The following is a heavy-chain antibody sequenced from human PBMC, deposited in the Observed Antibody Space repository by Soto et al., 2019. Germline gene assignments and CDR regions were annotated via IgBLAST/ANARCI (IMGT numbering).Heavy chain of an antibody. J-gene: IGHJ5*02. CDR1: EFTVSGYT. Sequence: EVQLLASGGGLVHTGGSLRLSCAASEFTVSGYTMSWVRQAPGKGLEWVAGIRNGAGAKAYADSVKGRFILSRDNSKITLYLHMYSLTADDTAVYDCAKAGWFDSGWFHRWGQGTLVTVSS. V-gene: IGHV3-23*01. CDR3: AKAGWFDSGWFHR. D-gene: IGHD6-19*01. CDR2: IRNGAGAK.